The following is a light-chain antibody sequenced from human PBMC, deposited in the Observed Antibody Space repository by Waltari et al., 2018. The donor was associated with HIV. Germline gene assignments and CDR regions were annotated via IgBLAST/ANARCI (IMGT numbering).Light chain of an antibody. CDR2: RNF. J-gene: IGLJ3*02. CDR1: RSAIGTNY. CDR3: ASWDDSLGGRWV. Sequence: QSVLPQPPSTSGTPGQTVTISCSGTRSAIGTNYVYWYQQVPGTAPKLLIYRNFQRPSGVPARFSGSKSGTSASLAISGLRSEDEAHYHCASWDDSLGGRWVFGGGTKLTVL. V-gene: IGLV1-47*01.